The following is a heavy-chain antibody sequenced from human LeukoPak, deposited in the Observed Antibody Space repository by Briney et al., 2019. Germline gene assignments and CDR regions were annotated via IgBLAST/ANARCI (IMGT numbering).Heavy chain of an antibody. J-gene: IGHJ4*02. D-gene: IGHD2-2*01. V-gene: IGHV3-66*01. CDR2: IYGGGST. CDR1: GFTVSSNY. Sequence: PGGSLRLSCAASGFTVSSNYMSWVRQAPGKGLEWVSIIYGGGSTYYAESVKGRFTISRDNSKNTLDLQMNSLRVEDTAVYYCARDRGGSKRAYDYWGQGTLVTISS. CDR3: ARDRGGSKRAYDY.